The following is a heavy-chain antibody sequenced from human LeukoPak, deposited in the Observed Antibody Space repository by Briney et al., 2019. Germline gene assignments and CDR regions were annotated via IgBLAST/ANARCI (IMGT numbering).Heavy chain of an antibody. D-gene: IGHD2-2*01. V-gene: IGHV3-7*01. CDR3: ARDDCSSISCYHNWFDP. Sequence: GGSLRLSCAASGCTFSSYWMSWVRQAPGKGLEWVANIKQDGSEKYYVDSVKGRFTISRDSAKNSLYLQMNSLRAEDTAVYYCARDDCSSISCYHNWFDPWGQGTLVTVSS. CDR2: IKQDGSEK. J-gene: IGHJ5*02. CDR1: GCTFSSYW.